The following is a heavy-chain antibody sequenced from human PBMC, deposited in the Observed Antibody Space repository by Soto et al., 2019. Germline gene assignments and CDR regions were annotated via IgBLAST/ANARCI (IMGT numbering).Heavy chain of an antibody. CDR2: ISSSSSYI. CDR3: AAGAALVDYYGYSTIDY. CDR1: GFTFSSYS. Sequence: EVQLVESGGGLVKPGGSLRLSCAASGFTFSSYSMNWVRQAPGKGLEWVSSISSSSSYIYYADSVKGRFTISRDNAKNSLDLQMNSLRAEETAVYYCAAGAALVDYYGYSTIDYWGQGTLVTVSS. D-gene: IGHD3-10*01. V-gene: IGHV3-21*01. J-gene: IGHJ4*02.